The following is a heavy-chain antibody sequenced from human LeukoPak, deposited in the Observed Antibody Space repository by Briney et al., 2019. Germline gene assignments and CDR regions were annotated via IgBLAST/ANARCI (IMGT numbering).Heavy chain of an antibody. J-gene: IGHJ3*02. CDR3: ARELGFGDAFDI. Sequence: PSETLSLTCTVSGGSISSYYWSWIRQPPGKGLEWIGYIYYSGSTNYNPSLKSRVTISVDTSKNQFSLKLSSVTAADTAVYYCARELGFGDAFDIWGQGTMVTVSS. CDR1: GGSISSYY. D-gene: IGHD3-10*01. V-gene: IGHV4-59*01. CDR2: IYYSGST.